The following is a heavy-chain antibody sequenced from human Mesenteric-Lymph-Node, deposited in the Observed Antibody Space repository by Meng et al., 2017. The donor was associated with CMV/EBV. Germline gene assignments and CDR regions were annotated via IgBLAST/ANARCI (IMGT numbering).Heavy chain of an antibody. CDR1: GFTFSAHA. D-gene: IGHD3-16*01. J-gene: IGHJ4*02. CDR3: ARLHLVAFYS. V-gene: IGHV3-23*03. CDR2: IYSGGRDT. Sequence: GGSLRLSCAASGFTFSAHAMSWVRQAPGKGLEWVSLIYSGGRDTYYADSVKGRFTSSRYNSQNTLYLHMNGLRADDTALYYCARLHLVAFYSWGQGTLVTVSS.